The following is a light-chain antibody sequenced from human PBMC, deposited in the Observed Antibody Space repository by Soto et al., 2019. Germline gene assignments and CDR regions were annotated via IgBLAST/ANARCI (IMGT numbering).Light chain of an antibody. V-gene: IGKV3-15*01. J-gene: IGKJ1*01. CDR2: GAS. CDR3: QQYDNWPWT. Sequence: EIVMTQSPATLSVSPGGRATLSCRASQSISDTLAWYQQKPGQAPRLLIHGASTRAPGFPARFSGSGSGTDFTLTISSLQSEDFAVCYCQQYDNWPWTFGQGTKVDIK. CDR1: QSISDT.